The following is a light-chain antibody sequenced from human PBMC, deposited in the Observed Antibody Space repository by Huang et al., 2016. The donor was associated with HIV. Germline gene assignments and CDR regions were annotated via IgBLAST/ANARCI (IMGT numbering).Light chain of an antibody. J-gene: IGKJ4*01. V-gene: IGKV3-20*01. CDR2: GAS. CDR1: QSVRSSS. CDR3: QQYGSSPLT. Sequence: EIVLTQSPGTLSLSPGERATLSCRASQSVRSSSLAWYQQKPGQSPRLLIFGASNRATAIPDRFSGSGSATDFTLTISRLEPEDCAVYYCQQYGSSPLTFGGGTKVEI.